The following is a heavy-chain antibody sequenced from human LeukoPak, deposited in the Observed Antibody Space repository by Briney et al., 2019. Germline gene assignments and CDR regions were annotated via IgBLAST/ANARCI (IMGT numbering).Heavy chain of an antibody. CDR3: TTYYDILTGYDTRIDH. J-gene: IGHJ4*02. CDR1: GFTVSNAW. D-gene: IGHD3-9*01. Sequence: GGSLRLSCAASGFTVSNAWMSWVRQAPGKGLEWVGRIKSKTHGGSPDYAAPVKGRFTISRDDSRNTLYLQTNSLKTEDTAVYYCTTYYDILTGYDTRIDHWGQGTLVTVSS. CDR2: IKSKTHGGSP. V-gene: IGHV3-15*01.